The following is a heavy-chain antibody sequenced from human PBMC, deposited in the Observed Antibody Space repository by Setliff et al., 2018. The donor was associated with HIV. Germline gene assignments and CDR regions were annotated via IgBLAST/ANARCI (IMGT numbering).Heavy chain of an antibody. D-gene: IGHD3-9*01. CDR3: ARGGRFSAPGRDIWYYYYYMDV. J-gene: IGHJ6*03. V-gene: IGHV1-46*01. CDR1: GYTFTIYY. Sequence: ASVKVSCKASGYTFTIYYMHWVRQAPGQGLEWIGIINPNSGSTSYAQNFQGRVTMTRDTSTSTVYMELSGLRSEDTAVYYCARGGRFSAPGRDIWYYYYYMDVWGKGATVTVSS. CDR2: INPNSGST.